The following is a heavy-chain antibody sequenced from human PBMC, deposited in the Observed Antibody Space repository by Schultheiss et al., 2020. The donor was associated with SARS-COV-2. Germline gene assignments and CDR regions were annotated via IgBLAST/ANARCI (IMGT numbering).Heavy chain of an antibody. D-gene: IGHD4-17*01. V-gene: IGHV3-33*03. Sequence: GGSLRLSCAASGFTFSSYGMHWVRQAPGKGLEWVAVIWYDGSNKYYADSVKGRFTISRDNAKNSLYLQMNSLRAEDTALYYCAKDLSYGDYNWFDPWGQGTLVTVSS. CDR1: GFTFSSYG. CDR2: IWYDGSNK. J-gene: IGHJ5*02. CDR3: AKDLSYGDYNWFDP.